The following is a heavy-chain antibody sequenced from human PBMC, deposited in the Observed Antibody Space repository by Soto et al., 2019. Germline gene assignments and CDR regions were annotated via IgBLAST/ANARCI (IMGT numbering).Heavy chain of an antibody. CDR1: GFTFSSYW. CDR2: INSDGSST. CDR3: ARDHGDFPWFDP. Sequence: GSLRLSCAASGFTFSSYWMHWVRQAPGKGLVWVSRINSDGSSTSYADSVKGRFTISRDNAKNTLYLQMNSLRAEDTAVYYCARDHGDFPWFDPWGQGTLVTVSS. D-gene: IGHD4-17*01. J-gene: IGHJ5*02. V-gene: IGHV3-74*01.